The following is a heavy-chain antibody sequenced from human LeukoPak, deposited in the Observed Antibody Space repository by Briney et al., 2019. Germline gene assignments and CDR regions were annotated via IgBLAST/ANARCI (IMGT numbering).Heavy chain of an antibody. CDR2: MNPNNGNT. CDR1: GFTFTSYD. D-gene: IGHD5-18*01. Sequence: ASVKVSCKASGFTFTSYDINWVRQASGQGLEWMGWMNPNNGNTGYAQKFQGRVTMTRDTSISTAYMELSSLRSEDTAVYYCASQRGYSYPFDYWGQGTLVTVSS. J-gene: IGHJ4*02. V-gene: IGHV1-8*01. CDR3: ASQRGYSYPFDY.